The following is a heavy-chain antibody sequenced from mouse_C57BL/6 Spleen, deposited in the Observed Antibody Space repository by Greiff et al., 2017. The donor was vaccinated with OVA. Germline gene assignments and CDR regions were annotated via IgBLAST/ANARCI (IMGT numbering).Heavy chain of an antibody. CDR1: GYTFTSYG. Sequence: VQLQQSGAELARPGASVKLSCKASGYTFTSYGISWVKQRTGQGLEWIGEIYPRSGNTYYNEKFKGKATLTADKSSSTAYMELRSLTSEDSAVYFCARQNYYGSSYSGYFDVWGTGTTVTVSS. CDR2: IYPRSGNT. V-gene: IGHV1-81*01. J-gene: IGHJ1*03. CDR3: ARQNYYGSSYSGYFDV. D-gene: IGHD1-1*01.